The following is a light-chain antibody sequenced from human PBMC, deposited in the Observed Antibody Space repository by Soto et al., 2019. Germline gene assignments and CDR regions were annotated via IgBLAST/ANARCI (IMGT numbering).Light chain of an antibody. V-gene: IGLV2-23*02. CDR3: CSYAGSTSLV. CDR1: SSDVGSYNL. J-gene: IGLJ2*01. CDR2: EVI. Sequence: QSALTQPASVSGSPGQSITVSCTGTSSDVGSYNLVSWYQQHPGKAPKVIIYEVIKRPSGVSNRFSGSKSGNTASLTISGLQAEDEADYYCCSYAGSTSLVFGGGTKATVL.